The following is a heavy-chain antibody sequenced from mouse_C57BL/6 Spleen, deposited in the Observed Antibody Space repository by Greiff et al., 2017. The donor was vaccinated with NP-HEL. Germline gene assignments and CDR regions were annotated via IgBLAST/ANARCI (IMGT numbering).Heavy chain of an antibody. CDR1: GYTFTSYW. J-gene: IGHJ2*01. D-gene: IGHD2-1*01. Sequence: QVQLQQSGTELVKPGASVKLSCKASGYTFTSYWMHWVKQRPGQGLEWIGNINPSNGGTNYNEKFKSKATLTVDKSSSTAYMQLSSLTSEDSAVYYCARMGFYGTVLNYWGQGTTLTVSS. CDR2: INPSNGGT. V-gene: IGHV1-53*01. CDR3: ARMGFYGTVLNY.